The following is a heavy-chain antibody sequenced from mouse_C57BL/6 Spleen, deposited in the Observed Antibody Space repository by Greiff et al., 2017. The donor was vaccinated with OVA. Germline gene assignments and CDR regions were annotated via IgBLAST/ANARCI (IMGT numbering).Heavy chain of an antibody. Sequence: VQLQQPGAELVKPGASVKLSCKASGYTFTSYWMHWVKQRPGQGLEWIGMIHPNSGSTNYNEKFKSKATLTVDKSSSTAYMQLSSLTSEDSAVYYCARPGAGDYFDYWGQGTTLTVSS. J-gene: IGHJ2*01. V-gene: IGHV1-64*01. D-gene: IGHD4-1*01. CDR2: IHPNSGST. CDR1: GYTFTSYW. CDR3: ARPGAGDYFDY.